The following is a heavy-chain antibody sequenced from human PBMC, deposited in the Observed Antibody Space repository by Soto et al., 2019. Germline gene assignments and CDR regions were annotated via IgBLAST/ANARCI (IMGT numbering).Heavy chain of an antibody. J-gene: IGHJ3*01. CDR3: ARGGAVQVLSGDAF. CDR2: IKQDGSEK. Sequence: EVQLVESGGGMVQPGGSLRLSCAASGFTFSSYWMNWVRQAPGKRLEWVANIKQDGSEKYYVDSVKGRFTISRDNAKNSLHLQMNSLRGEDTAVYFCARGGAVQVLSGDAFWGQGTIVTVSS. D-gene: IGHD2-8*02. V-gene: IGHV3-7*01. CDR1: GFTFSSYW.